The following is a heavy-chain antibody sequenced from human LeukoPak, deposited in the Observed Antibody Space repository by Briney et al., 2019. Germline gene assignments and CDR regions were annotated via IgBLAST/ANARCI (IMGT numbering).Heavy chain of an antibody. CDR3: ARLLAATSPFDY. D-gene: IGHD1-26*01. Sequence: GGSLRLSCAASGFTFSSYWMSWVRQAPAKGLEWVSSISSSSNYIFYADSVKGRFTISRDNAKNELYLQMNSLRAEDTAVYYCARLLAATSPFDYWGQGTLVTVSS. V-gene: IGHV3-21*01. CDR2: ISSSSNYI. J-gene: IGHJ4*02. CDR1: GFTFSSYW.